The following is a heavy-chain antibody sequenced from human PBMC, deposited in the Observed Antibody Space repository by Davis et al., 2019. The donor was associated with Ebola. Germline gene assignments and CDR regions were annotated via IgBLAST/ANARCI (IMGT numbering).Heavy chain of an antibody. D-gene: IGHD1-14*01. CDR3: ARGPDSGYYYYMDV. Sequence: SETLSLTCTVSGDSMSDYYYNWIRQPPGKGLEWIGEINHSGSTNYNPSLKSRVTTSVDTSKNQFSLKLSSVTAADTAVYYCARGPDSGYYYYMDVWGKGTTATVSS. CDR1: GDSMSDYY. J-gene: IGHJ6*03. CDR2: INHSGST. V-gene: IGHV4-34*01.